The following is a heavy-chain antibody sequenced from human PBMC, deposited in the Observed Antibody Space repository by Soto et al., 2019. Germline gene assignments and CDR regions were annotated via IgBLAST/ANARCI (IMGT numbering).Heavy chain of an antibody. CDR3: ARETNYDILTGLRGGAVDY. CDR1: GFTFISYE. Sequence: PGGSLRLSCASSGFTFISYEMNWVRQAPGKGLEWVSYISSSGSTIYYADSVKGRFTISRDNAKNSLYLQMNSLRAEDTAVYYCARETNYDILTGLRGGAVDYWGQGTLVTVSS. CDR2: ISSSGSTI. J-gene: IGHJ4*02. D-gene: IGHD3-9*01. V-gene: IGHV3-48*03.